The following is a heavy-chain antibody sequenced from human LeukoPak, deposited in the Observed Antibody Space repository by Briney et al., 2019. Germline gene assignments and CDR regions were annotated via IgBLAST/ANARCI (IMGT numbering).Heavy chain of an antibody. V-gene: IGHV3-30*02. CDR3: AKDGPSLAGADYYYYMDV. Sequence: GGSLRLSCAASGFTFSSYGMHWVRQAPGKGLEWVAFIRYDGSNKYYADSVKGRFTISRDNSKNTLSLQMNSLRPEDTAVYFCAKDGPSLAGADYYYYMDVWGKGTTVTVSS. CDR2: IRYDGSNK. CDR1: GFTFSSYG. J-gene: IGHJ6*03. D-gene: IGHD6-19*01.